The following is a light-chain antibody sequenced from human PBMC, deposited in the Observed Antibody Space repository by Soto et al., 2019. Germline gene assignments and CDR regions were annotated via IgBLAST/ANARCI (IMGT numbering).Light chain of an antibody. Sequence: QLVLTQPPSASASLGASVTLTCTLSSGYSNYKVDWYQQRPGKGPRFVMRVGTGGIVGSKGDGIPDRFSVLGSGLNRYLTIKNIQEEDKSDYHCGAEHGSGSNFVFGGGTKLTVL. CDR3: GAEHGSGSNFV. J-gene: IGLJ2*01. CDR1: SGYSNYK. CDR2: VGTGGIVG. V-gene: IGLV9-49*01.